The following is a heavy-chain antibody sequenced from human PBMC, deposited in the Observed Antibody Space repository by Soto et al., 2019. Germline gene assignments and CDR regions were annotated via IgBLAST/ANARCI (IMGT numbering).Heavy chain of an antibody. J-gene: IGHJ4*02. CDR2: INPNSGDT. CDR3: AVAGLPFEY. V-gene: IGHV1-2*02. D-gene: IGHD6-19*01. CDR1: GYTFTGYY. Sequence: QVPLVQSGAEVKKPGASVKVSCKTSGYTFTGYYIHWVRQAPGQGLEWMALINPNSGDTNYGHKFQGRVTLTRDTSINTVYMEVTSLRFDDTAVYYCAVAGLPFEYWGQGTLVTVFS.